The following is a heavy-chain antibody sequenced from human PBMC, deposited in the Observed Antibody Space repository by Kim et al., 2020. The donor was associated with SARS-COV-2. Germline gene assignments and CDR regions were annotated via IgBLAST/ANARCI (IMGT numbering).Heavy chain of an antibody. J-gene: IGHJ4*02. D-gene: IGHD6-13*01. CDR3: ARQFAAYSSSWYDY. Sequence: TPSLTRRVTISVDTSKNPFSLQRSSVTAADTAVYYCARQFAAYSSSWYDYWGQGTLVTVSS. V-gene: IGHV4-59*08.